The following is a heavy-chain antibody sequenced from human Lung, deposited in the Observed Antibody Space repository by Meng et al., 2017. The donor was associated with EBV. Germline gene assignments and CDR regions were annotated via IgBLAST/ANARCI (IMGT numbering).Heavy chain of an antibody. CDR3: ARAVDTGYFDY. CDR2: IYYSGST. D-gene: IGHD5-18*01. J-gene: IGHJ4*02. CDR1: GGSISSGGHY. Sequence: QGHLQEWGPSLGKPSQTLSLTFTVSGGSISSGGHYWSWIRQHPGKSLEWIGYIYYSGSTYYNPSLKSLVSISVDTSNNQFSLKLSSVTAADTAVYYCARAVDTGYFDYWGQGTLVTVSS. V-gene: IGHV4-31*01.